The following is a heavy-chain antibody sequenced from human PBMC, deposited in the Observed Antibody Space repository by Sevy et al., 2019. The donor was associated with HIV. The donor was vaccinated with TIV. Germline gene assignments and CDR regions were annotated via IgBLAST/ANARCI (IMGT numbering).Heavy chain of an antibody. CDR1: GYRFINYW. Sequence: GESLKISCKGSGYRFINYWIAWVRQMPGKGLEWMGIIYPGDSDTRDSPSFQGQVTISADKSISTAYLQWSSLQASDTAMYYCARRPPGRRPCYDFWSGPDDDAFDIWGPGTMVTVSS. CDR3: ARRPPGRRPCYDFWSGPDDDAFDI. CDR2: IYPGDSDT. V-gene: IGHV5-51*01. D-gene: IGHD3-3*01. J-gene: IGHJ3*02.